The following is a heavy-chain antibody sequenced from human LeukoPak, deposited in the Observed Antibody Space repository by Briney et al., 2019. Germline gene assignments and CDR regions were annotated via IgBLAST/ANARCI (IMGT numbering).Heavy chain of an antibody. Sequence: GGSLRLSCTVSGFTVSSNSMSWVRQAPGKGLEWVSFIYSGTIHYSDSVKGRFTISRDNSKNTLYLQMNSLGAEDTAVYYCARRAGAYSHPYDYWGQGTLVTVSS. CDR1: GFTVSSNS. J-gene: IGHJ4*02. D-gene: IGHD4/OR15-4a*01. V-gene: IGHV3-53*01. CDR2: IYSGTI. CDR3: ARRAGAYSHPYDY.